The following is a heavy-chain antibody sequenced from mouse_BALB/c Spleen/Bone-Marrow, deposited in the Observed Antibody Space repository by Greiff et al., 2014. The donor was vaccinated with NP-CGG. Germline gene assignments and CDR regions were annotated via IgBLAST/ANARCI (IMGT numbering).Heavy chain of an antibody. V-gene: IGHV1S41*01. Sequence: DLVKPGASVKQSCEASGYTFTSYWINWIKQRPGQGLEWIGRIAPGSGSTYYNEMFKGKATLTVDTSSSTAYIQLSSLSSEDSAVYFCARFPIYYGNYGAMDYWGQGTSVTVSS. J-gene: IGHJ4*01. D-gene: IGHD2-1*01. CDR2: IAPGSGST. CDR1: GYTFTSYW. CDR3: ARFPIYYGNYGAMDY.